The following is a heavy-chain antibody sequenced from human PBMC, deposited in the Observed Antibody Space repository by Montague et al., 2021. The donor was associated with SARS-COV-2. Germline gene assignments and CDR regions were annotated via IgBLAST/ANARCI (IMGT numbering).Heavy chain of an antibody. J-gene: IGHJ4*02. CDR2: IYYDGST. D-gene: IGHD3-9*01. CDR1: GDSIRSCCYY. Sequence: SETLSLTCTVSGDSIRSCCYYWSWIRQPPGRGREWIGSIYYDGSTNSTLSFKSRVTISVDTSKMQFSLNLGSVTAADTAVYSCARRVNAAFGCGGIDYWGQGTLVTVSS. CDR3: ARRVNAAFGCGGIDY. V-gene: IGHV4-39*01.